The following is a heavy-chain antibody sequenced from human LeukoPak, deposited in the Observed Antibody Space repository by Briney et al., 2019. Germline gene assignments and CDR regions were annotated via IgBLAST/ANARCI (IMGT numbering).Heavy chain of an antibody. V-gene: IGHV3-30-3*01. CDR2: ISYDGSNK. Sequence: GGSLRLSCAASGFTFSSYAMHWVRQAPGKGLEWVAVISYDGSNKYYADSVKGRFTISRDNAKNSLYLQMNSLRAEDTAVYYCARLRLGESCWGQGTLVTVSS. CDR3: ARLRLGESC. CDR1: GFTFSSYA. D-gene: IGHD3-16*01. J-gene: IGHJ4*02.